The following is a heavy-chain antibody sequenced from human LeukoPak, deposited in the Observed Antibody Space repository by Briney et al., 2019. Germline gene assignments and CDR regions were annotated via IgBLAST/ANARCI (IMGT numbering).Heavy chain of an antibody. V-gene: IGHV3-30*02. J-gene: IGHJ4*02. D-gene: IGHD3-16*02. CDR2: IRYDGSNK. CDR1: GFTFSSYG. CDR3: AKDRGNYVWGSYRTGYFDY. Sequence: GGSLRLSCAASGFTFSSYGMHWVRQAPGKGLEWVAFIRYDGSNKYYADSVKGRFTISRDNSKNTLYLQMNSLRAEDTAEYYCAKDRGNYVWGSYRTGYFDYWGQGTLVTVSS.